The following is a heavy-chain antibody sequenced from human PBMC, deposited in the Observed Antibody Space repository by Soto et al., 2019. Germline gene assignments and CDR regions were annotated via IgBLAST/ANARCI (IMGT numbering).Heavy chain of an antibody. Sequence: SGTLSLSCSLSGGSINSSDHFWGWIRQTPGKGLEWIGSVYYTETTYYNPSLKSPVTISVETSRNTFSLKVNSVTAADTGIYYCARQRVLSTNMFITSFDPWGEGTLVTVSS. CDR1: GGSINSSDHF. D-gene: IGHD3-10*02. CDR2: VYYTETT. J-gene: IGHJ5*02. V-gene: IGHV4-39*01. CDR3: ARQRVLSTNMFITSFDP.